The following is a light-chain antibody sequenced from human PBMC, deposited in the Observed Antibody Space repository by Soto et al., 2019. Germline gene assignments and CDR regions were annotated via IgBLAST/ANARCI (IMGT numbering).Light chain of an antibody. V-gene: IGLV2-23*01. J-gene: IGLJ3*02. CDR2: EGS. Sequence: QSALTQTASVSASPGQSITISCSGTSSDVGSYNLVSWYQHYPGKAPKLIIYEGSRRPSGVSDRFSGSKSGNTASLTISGLQAEDEADYYCCSYATSRTLVFGGGTKLIVL. CDR1: SSDVGSYNL. CDR3: CSYATSRTLV.